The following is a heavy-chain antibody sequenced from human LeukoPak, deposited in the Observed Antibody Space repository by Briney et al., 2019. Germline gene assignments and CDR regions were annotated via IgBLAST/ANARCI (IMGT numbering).Heavy chain of an antibody. CDR3: AREGTYCSSTSCYSFDP. V-gene: IGHV1-69*04. Sequence: VKVSCKASGGTFSSYAISWVRQAPGQGLEWMGRIIPILGIANYAQKFQGRVTITADKSTSTAYMELSSLRSEDTAVYYCAREGTYCSSTSCYSFDPWGQGTLVTVSS. J-gene: IGHJ5*02. D-gene: IGHD2-2*01. CDR2: IIPILGIA. CDR1: GGTFSSYA.